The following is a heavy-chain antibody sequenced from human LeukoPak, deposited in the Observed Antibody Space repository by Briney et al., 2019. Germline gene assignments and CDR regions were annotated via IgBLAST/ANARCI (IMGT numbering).Heavy chain of an antibody. J-gene: IGHJ4*02. D-gene: IGHD2-21*02. CDR2: IYTSGST. Sequence: SETLSLTCTVSGGSISSYYWSWIRQPAGKGLEWIGRIYTSGSTNYNPSLKSRVTMSVDTSMNQFSLKLSSVTAAYTAVYYCARGSVVVTAIPADHFDYWGQGTLVTVSS. V-gene: IGHV4-4*07. CDR3: ARGSVVVTAIPADHFDY. CDR1: GGSISSYY.